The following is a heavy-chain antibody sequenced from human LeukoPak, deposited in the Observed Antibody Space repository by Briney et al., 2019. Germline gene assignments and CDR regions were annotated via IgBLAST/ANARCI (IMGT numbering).Heavy chain of an antibody. CDR1: GGSIRGYY. CDR2: IYSSGST. CDR3: ARVYYDSSGYFTGEYYFDY. J-gene: IGHJ4*02. D-gene: IGHD3-22*01. V-gene: IGHV4-59*01. Sequence: SETLSLTCNVSGGSIRGYYWSWIRQPPGKGLEWIGYIYSSGSTNYNPSLKSRVTMSVDTSKNQFSLKVSSVTAADTAVYYCARVYYDSSGYFTGEYYFDYWGQGTLVTVSS.